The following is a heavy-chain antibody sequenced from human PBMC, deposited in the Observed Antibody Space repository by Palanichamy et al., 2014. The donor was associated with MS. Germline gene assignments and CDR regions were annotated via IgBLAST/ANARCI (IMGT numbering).Heavy chain of an antibody. V-gene: IGHV3-48*01. CDR3: ARGSLDRWEVLDD. J-gene: IGHJ4*02. Sequence: DVQLVESGGGLLQPGGSLRLSCAASGFTLSSYTMNWVRQAPGKGLEWVSYISHSGSHILYADSVRGRFIIFRDNAKNSLYLQMNSLRAEDTAVYYCARGSLDRWEVLDDWGQGTLVTVSS. CDR1: GFTLSSYT. D-gene: IGHD1-26*01. CDR2: ISHSGSHI.